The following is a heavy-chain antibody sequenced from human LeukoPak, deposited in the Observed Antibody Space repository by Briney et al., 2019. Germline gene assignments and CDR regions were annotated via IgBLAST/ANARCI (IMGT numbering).Heavy chain of an antibody. V-gene: IGHV3-49*03. CDR2: IRSKAYGGTT. CDR1: GFTFGDYA. J-gene: IGHJ4*02. D-gene: IGHD3-9*01. CDR3: TRPILQYFDWPSPNY. Sequence: PGGSLRLSCSTSGFTFGDYAMNWFRQAPGKGLEWVGFIRSKAYGGTTQYAASVKDRFTISRDDSQGIAYLQMNSLKIEDTAVYYCTRPILQYFDWPSPNYWGQGTLVTVSS.